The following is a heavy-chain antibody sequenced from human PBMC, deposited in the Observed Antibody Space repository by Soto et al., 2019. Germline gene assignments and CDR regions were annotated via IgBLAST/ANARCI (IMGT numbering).Heavy chain of an antibody. CDR1: GGTFSSYA. Sequence: AASVKVSCKASGGTFSSYAISWVRQAPGQGLEWMGGIIPIFGTANYAQKFQGRVTITADESTSTAYMELSSLRSEDTAVYYCARDRAYGGYADYWGQGTLVTVSS. CDR2: IIPIFGTA. D-gene: IGHD5-12*01. J-gene: IGHJ4*02. CDR3: ARDRAYGGYADY. V-gene: IGHV1-69*13.